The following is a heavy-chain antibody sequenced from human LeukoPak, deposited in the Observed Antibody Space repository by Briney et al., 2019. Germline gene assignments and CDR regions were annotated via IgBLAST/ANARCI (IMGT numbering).Heavy chain of an antibody. J-gene: IGHJ4*02. CDR2: INAGNGNT. CDR3: ARDADYYDSSGYYVV. CDR1: GYTFTSYA. D-gene: IGHD3-22*01. V-gene: IGHV1-3*01. Sequence: ASVKVSCKASGYTFTSYAMHWVRQAPGQRLEWMGWINAGNGNTKYSQKFQGRVTITRDTSASTAYMELSSLRSEDTAVYYCARDADYYDSSGYYVVWGQGTLVTVSS.